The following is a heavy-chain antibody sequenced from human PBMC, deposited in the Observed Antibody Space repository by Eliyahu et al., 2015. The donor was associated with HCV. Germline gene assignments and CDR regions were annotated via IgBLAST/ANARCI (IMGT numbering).Heavy chain of an antibody. V-gene: IGHV4-59*01. CDR2: VYFRGST. CDR3: ARPRIGTLEPDAFDV. J-gene: IGHJ3*01. CDR1: GGSITSFH. D-gene: IGHD3-22*01. Sequence: QVQLQESGPGLVKPSETLSLTCAVSGGSITSFHWTWIRQPPGKGLXXIGYVYFRGSTNYNPSLRSRVTMSVDTSKNQVSLKLTSVTAADTAVYFCARPRIGTLEPDAFDVWGQGTRVTVSS.